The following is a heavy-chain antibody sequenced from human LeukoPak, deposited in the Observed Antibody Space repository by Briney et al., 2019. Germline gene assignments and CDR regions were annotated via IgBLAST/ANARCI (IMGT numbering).Heavy chain of an antibody. Sequence: NPSETLSLTCTVSGYSISSGYYWGWIRQPPGKGLEWIGSIYHSGSTNYNPSLKSRVTISVDTSKNQFSLKLSSVTAADTAVYYCASKYYDSSGYYDYWGQGTLVTVSS. D-gene: IGHD3-22*01. CDR2: IYHSGST. V-gene: IGHV4-38-2*02. CDR3: ASKYYDSSGYYDY. CDR1: GYSISSGYY. J-gene: IGHJ4*02.